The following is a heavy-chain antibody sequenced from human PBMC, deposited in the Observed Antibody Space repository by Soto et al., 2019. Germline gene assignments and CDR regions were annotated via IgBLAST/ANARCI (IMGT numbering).Heavy chain of an antibody. D-gene: IGHD2-2*01. CDR1: GGSIISYY. J-gene: IGHJ6*03. V-gene: IGHV4-59*08. CDR2: IYYSGST. CDR3: ARHGGYCSGTSCSTMDV. Sequence: SETLSLTCTVSGGSIISYYWSWIRQPPGKGLEWIGYIYYSGSTNYNPSLKSRVTISVDTSKNQFSLKLSSVTAADTAVYYCARHGGYCSGTSCSTMDVWGKGTTVTVSS.